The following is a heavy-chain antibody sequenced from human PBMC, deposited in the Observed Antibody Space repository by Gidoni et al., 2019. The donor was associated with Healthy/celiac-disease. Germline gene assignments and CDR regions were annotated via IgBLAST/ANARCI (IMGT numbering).Heavy chain of an antibody. D-gene: IGHD3-3*01. J-gene: IGHJ5*02. V-gene: IGHV4-59*01. CDR1: GGSISSYY. CDR3: ARATPSHYDFWSGPNWFDP. Sequence: QVQLQESGPGLVKPSETLSLTCTVPGGSISSYYWSWIRQPPGKGLEWIGYIYYSGSTNYNPSLKSRVTISVDTSKNQFSLKLSSVTAADTAVYYCARATPSHYDFWSGPNWFDPWGQGTLVTVSS. CDR2: IYYSGST.